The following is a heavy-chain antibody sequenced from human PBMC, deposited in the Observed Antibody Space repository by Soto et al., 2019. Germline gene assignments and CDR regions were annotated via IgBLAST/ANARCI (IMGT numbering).Heavy chain of an antibody. D-gene: IGHD2-8*02. CDR2: IYYDGTI. Sequence: SETLSLTCTVSGGSISGYYWAWVRQPPEKGLEWIGFIYYDGTIGSNPSRNSRVNLSVDTSENQFSLKLNSVAAADTAIYYCARQVTGPMGYAYDIWGQGTMVTVSS. CDR3: ARQVTGPMGYAYDI. J-gene: IGHJ3*02. V-gene: IGHV4-59*08. CDR1: GGSISGYY.